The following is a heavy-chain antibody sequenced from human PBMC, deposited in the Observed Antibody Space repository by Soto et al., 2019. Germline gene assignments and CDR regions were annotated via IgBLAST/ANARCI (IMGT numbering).Heavy chain of an antibody. D-gene: IGHD1-26*01. J-gene: IGHJ3*02. CDR1: GFTFSSYG. V-gene: IGHV3-33*01. Sequence: VQLVESGGGVVQPGRSLRLSCAASGFTFSSYGMHWVRQAPGKGLEWVAVIWYDGSNKYYADSVKGRFTISRDNSKNTLYLQMNSLRAEDTAVYYCARAYSGSESEAFDIWGQGTMVTVSS. CDR3: ARAYSGSESEAFDI. CDR2: IWYDGSNK.